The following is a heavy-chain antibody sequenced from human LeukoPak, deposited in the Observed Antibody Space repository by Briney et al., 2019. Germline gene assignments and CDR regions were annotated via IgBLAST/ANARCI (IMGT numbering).Heavy chain of an antibody. D-gene: IGHD3-22*01. CDR3: ARACVYYDSSGCDY. Sequence: GGSLGLSCVASGFTFSSYTMNWVRQAPGKGLEWVSSISSSSSYIYYADSVKGRFTISRDNAKKSVYLQMNSLRVEDTAVYYCARACVYYDSSGCDYWGQGTLVTVSS. CDR2: ISSSSSYI. CDR1: GFTFSSYT. J-gene: IGHJ4*02. V-gene: IGHV3-21*01.